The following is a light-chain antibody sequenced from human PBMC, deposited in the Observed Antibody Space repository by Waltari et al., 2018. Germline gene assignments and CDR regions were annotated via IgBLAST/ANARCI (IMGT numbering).Light chain of an antibody. Sequence: QSALTQPRSVSGSPGQSVTISCTGTSSDVGGYNYVSWYQPHPGKAPKLMIYDVNKRPSGVPDRFSGSKSGNTASLTISGLQAEDEADYYCCSYAGSSYVFGTGTKVTVL. CDR2: DVN. CDR3: CSYAGSSYV. J-gene: IGLJ1*01. V-gene: IGLV2-11*01. CDR1: SSDVGGYNY.